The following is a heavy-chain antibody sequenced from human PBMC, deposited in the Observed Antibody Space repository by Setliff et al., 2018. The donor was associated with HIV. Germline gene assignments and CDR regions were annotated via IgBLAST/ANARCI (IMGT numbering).Heavy chain of an antibody. CDR1: SDSISSSY. V-gene: IGHV4-59*01. Sequence: SETLSLTCTVSSDSISSSYWTWIRQPPGQGLEWIGYVHHSGSTKYNASLRSRVTMSVDTSKNLFSLTLRSVTAADTAVYYCASAGPYCGDNCPYNWLTPWGQGTLVTVSS. CDR2: VHHSGST. J-gene: IGHJ5*02. CDR3: ASAGPYCGDNCPYNWLTP. D-gene: IGHD2-21*02.